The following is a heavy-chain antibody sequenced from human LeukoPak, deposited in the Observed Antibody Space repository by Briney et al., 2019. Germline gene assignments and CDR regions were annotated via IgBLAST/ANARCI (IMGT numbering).Heavy chain of an antibody. Sequence: SDTLSLPCTVSGGSISRGSYHWSWMRQPAGKAVEWMGRIYNSGSTNYNPSLKSPVTISVDPSKSQFSLKLCCGTPADTPVWLCISGFHGGVAPALTDYGGQPRLVTVSS. V-gene: IGHV4-61*02. CDR1: GGSISRGSYH. J-gene: IGHJ4*02. D-gene: IGHD5-12*01. CDR3: ISGFHGGVAPALTDY. CDR2: IYNSGST.